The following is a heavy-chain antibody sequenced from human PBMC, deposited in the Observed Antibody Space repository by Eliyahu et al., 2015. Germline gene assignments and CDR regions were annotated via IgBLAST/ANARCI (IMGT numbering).Heavy chain of an antibody. J-gene: IGHJ4*02. V-gene: IGHV2-5*02. Sequence: QITLKESGPTLVKPTQTLTLTXTCSGFSVSTSGVGVGWVRQPPGKALEWLALIYYDDDKRYNPSLENRLTITKDTSRNQVVLTLTNVEPLDTATYFCAHSRAVNAHSRPWRAELDYWGQGTLVTVSS. CDR3: AHSRAVNAHSRPWRAELDY. CDR1: GFSVSTSGVG. CDR2: IYYDDDK. D-gene: IGHD6-6*01.